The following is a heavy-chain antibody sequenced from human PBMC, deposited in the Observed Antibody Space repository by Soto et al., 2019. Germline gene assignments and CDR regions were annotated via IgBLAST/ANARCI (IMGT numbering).Heavy chain of an antibody. J-gene: IGHJ3*01. CDR2: ISHSGTS. V-gene: IGHV4-4*02. D-gene: IGHD1-20*01. CDR3: ARVVLSITRGAFDA. CDR1: GGSISSSHW. Sequence: QVQLQESGPGLVKPSGTLSLTCAVSGGSISSSHWWTWVRQSPGKGLEYIGEISHSGTSNSNPSLKSGGTLSVDRSKNNFSLTLTSVTAADTAVYYCARVVLSITRGAFDAWGQGTPVIVSS.